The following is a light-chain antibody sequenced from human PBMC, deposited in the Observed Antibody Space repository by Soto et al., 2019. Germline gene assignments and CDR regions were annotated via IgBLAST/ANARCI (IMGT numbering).Light chain of an antibody. J-gene: IGKJ1*01. CDR3: QQYYRYPWT. CDR2: DAS. V-gene: IGKV1-5*01. CDR1: QTINSF. Sequence: DIQMTPSPSHPFSSFGEKNTPPFRASQTINSFLAWYQQTPGKAPKLLIYDASSLQSGVPSRFSGGGSGTEFTLTISSLQPDDFATFHCQQYYRYPWTFGQGTKVDIK.